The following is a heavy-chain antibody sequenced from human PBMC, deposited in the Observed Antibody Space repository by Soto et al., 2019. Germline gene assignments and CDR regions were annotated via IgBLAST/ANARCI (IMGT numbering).Heavy chain of an antibody. CDR1: GGTFSSYA. J-gene: IGHJ6*02. Sequence: QVQLVQSGAEVKKPGSSVKVSCKASGGTFSSYAISWVRQAPGQGLERMGGIIPIFGTATYAQKFQGRVTITADESTSTAYMELSSLRSEDTAVYYCARKLGSSGYDSGYYYGMDVWGQGTTVTVSS. D-gene: IGHD5-12*01. CDR3: ARKLGSSGYDSGYYYGMDV. CDR2: IIPIFGTA. V-gene: IGHV1-69*12.